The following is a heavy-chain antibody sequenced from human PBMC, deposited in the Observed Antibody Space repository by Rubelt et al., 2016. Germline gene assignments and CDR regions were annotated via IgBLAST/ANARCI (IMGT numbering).Heavy chain of an antibody. Sequence: QVQLQQWGAGLLKPSETLSLTCAVYGGSFSGYYWSWIRQPPGKGLEWIGEINHSGSTNYNPSLKSRVTISGDTSKNQFSLKLSSVTAADTAVYYCARRLGPRGDDDAFDFWGQGTVVTVSS. J-gene: IGHJ3*01. CDR2: INHSGST. CDR3: ARRLGPRGDDDAFDF. CDR1: GGSFSGYY. D-gene: IGHD1-1*01. V-gene: IGHV4-34*01.